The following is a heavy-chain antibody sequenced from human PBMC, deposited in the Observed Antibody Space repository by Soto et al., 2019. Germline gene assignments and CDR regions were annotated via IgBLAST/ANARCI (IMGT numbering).Heavy chain of an antibody. CDR1: GGSISSYY. CDR2: IYTSGST. D-gene: IGHD3-22*01. J-gene: IGHJ4*01. V-gene: IGHV4-4*07. Sequence: SETLSLTCTVSGGSISSYYWRWIRQPAGKGLEWIGRIYTSGSTNYNPSLKSRVTMSVDTSKNQFSLTLSSVTAADTAVYYCAMLASYESRCYSYWGHGTLVTGS. CDR3: AMLASYESRCYSY.